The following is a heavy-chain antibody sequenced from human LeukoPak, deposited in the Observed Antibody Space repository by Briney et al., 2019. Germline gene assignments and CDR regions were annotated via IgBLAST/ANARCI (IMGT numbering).Heavy chain of an antibody. CDR3: ARDTAMETPHYYYYMDV. V-gene: IGHV1-2*02. D-gene: IGHD5-18*01. CDR2: INPNSGGT. CDR1: GYTFTGYY. J-gene: IGHJ6*03. Sequence: ASVKVSCKASGYTFTGYYMHWVRQAPGQGLEWMGWINPNSGGTNYAQKFQGRVTMTRDTSISTAYMELSRLRSGDTAVYYCARDTAMETPHYYYYMDVWGKGTTVTVSS.